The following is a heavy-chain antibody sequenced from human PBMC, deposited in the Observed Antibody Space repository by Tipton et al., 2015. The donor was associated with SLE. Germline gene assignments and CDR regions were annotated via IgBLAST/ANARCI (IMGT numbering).Heavy chain of an antibody. D-gene: IGHD4-17*01. CDR2: TQKNGIT. J-gene: IGHJ4*02. V-gene: IGHV4-4*07. CDR3: ARAPAYGDFDGLLDY. Sequence: TLSLTCTVSGGSISNFYWNWIRQTGEKGLEWIGRTQKNGITLYNPPLKSRVTMSVDKSKNQFSLKLTSVTAADTAVYYCARAPAYGDFDGLLDYWGQGTLVTVSS. CDR1: GGSISNFY.